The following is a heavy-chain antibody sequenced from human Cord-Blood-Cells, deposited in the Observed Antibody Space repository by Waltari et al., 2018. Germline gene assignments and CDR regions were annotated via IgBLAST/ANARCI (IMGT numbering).Heavy chain of an antibody. D-gene: IGHD6-13*01. V-gene: IGHV3-49*05. Sequence: EVQLVESGGGLVKPGRSLRLSCTASGFTFGDYAMSWFRQAPGKGREWVGFIRSKAYGGTTEYAASVKGRFTISRDDSKSIAYLQMNSLKTEDTAVYYCTRDIDSSSWYGYYYYYMDVWGKGTTVTVSS. J-gene: IGHJ6*03. CDR1: GFTFGDYA. CDR3: TRDIDSSSWYGYYYYYMDV. CDR2: IRSKAYGGTT.